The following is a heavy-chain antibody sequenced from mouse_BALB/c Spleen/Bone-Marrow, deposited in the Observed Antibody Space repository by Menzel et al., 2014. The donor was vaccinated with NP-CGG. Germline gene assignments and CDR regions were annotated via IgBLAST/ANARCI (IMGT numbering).Heavy chain of an antibody. V-gene: IGHV5-6*02. CDR1: GFTFSNYG. CDR3: ARRGTGTGSYYFDY. Sequence: EVKLVEPGGDLVKPGGSLKLSCAASGFTFSNYGMSWVRQTPDKRLEWVATISSVGSYTYYPDSVKGRFTISRDNAKNTLFLQMSSLKSEDTAMYYCARRGTGTGSYYFDYWGQGTTLTVSS. D-gene: IGHD4-1*01. J-gene: IGHJ2*01. CDR2: ISSVGSYT.